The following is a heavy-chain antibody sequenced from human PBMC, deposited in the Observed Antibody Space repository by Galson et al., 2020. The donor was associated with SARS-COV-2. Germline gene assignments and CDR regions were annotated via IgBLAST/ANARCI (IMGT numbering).Heavy chain of an antibody. V-gene: IGHV4-39*01. CDR2: IYYSGST. CDR3: ARRKAGYCSSTSCYTDNFFDP. Sequence: ETSETLSLTCTVSGGSISSSSYYWGWIRQPPGKGLEWIGSIYYSGSTYYNPSLKSRVTISVDTSKNQFSLKLSSVTAADTAVYYCARRKAGYCSSTSCYTDNFFDPWGQGTLVTVSS. J-gene: IGHJ5*02. CDR1: GGSISSSSYY. D-gene: IGHD2-2*02.